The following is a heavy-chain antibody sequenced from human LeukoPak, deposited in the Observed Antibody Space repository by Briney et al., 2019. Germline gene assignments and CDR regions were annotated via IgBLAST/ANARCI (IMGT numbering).Heavy chain of an antibody. CDR3: ARDRGYGGPDY. Sequence: SETLSLTCTVSGGSICSYYWSWIRQPPGKGLEWIGYIYYSGSTNYNPSLKSRVTISVDTSKNQFSLKLSSVTAADTAVYYCARDRGYGGPDYWGQGTLVTVSS. D-gene: IGHD4-23*01. V-gene: IGHV4-59*01. CDR2: IYYSGST. CDR1: GGSICSYY. J-gene: IGHJ4*02.